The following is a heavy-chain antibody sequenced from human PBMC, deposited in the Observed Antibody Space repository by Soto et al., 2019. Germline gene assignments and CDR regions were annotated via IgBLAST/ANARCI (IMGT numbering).Heavy chain of an antibody. D-gene: IGHD6-19*01. CDR2: IYHSGST. CDR1: SGSISSSNW. V-gene: IGHV4-4*02. J-gene: IGHJ3*02. CDR3: ARQSSGWANDAFDI. Sequence: SETRSLTCAVSSGSISSSNWWSWVRQPPGKGLEWIGEIYHSGSTNYNPSLKSRVTISVDKSKNQFSLKLSSVTAADTAVYYCARQSSGWANDAFDIWGQGTMVT.